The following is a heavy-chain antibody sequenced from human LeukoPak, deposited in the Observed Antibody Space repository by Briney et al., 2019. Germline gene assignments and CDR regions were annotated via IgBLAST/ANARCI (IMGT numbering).Heavy chain of an antibody. J-gene: IGHJ4*02. CDR3: AKKVRRQPTTYYFDY. V-gene: IGHV3-23*01. Sequence: GGSLRLSCAASGFTFSSYAMSWVRQAPGKGLEWVSAISGSGGSTYYADSVKGRFTISRDNSKNTLYLQMNSLRAEDTAVYYCAKKVRRQPTTYYFDYWGQGTLVTVSS. D-gene: IGHD1-1*01. CDR1: GFTFSSYA. CDR2: ISGSGGST.